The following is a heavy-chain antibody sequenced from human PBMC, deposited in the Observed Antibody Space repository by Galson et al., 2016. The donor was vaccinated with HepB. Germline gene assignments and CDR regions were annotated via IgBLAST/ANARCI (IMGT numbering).Heavy chain of an antibody. Sequence: ETLSLTCNVYGGSFSGYSWTWIRQPPGKGLEWIGEVSHSGGTNCNPSLKSRVTISVDTSKNQFSLNISSVTAADTAVYYCARGMYAARGRFDPWGQGTLVAVSS. CDR1: GGSFSGYS. J-gene: IGHJ5*02. CDR2: VSHSGGT. D-gene: IGHD6-6*01. CDR3: ARGMYAARGRFDP. V-gene: IGHV4-34*01.